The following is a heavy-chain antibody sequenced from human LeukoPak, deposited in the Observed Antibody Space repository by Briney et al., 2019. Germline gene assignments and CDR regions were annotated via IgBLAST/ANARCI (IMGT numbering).Heavy chain of an antibody. CDR2: ISNDGSNK. J-gene: IGHJ4*02. D-gene: IGHD6-19*01. Sequence: GGSLRLSCAASGFTFSSYAMHWVRQAPGKGLEWVAIISNDGSNKYYADSVKGRFTLSRDNSKHTVYLQMNSLRVEDTAVYYCARELGLGRGWYGGDYWGQGTLVTVSS. V-gene: IGHV3-30-3*01. CDR3: ARELGLGRGWYGGDY. CDR1: GFTFSSYA.